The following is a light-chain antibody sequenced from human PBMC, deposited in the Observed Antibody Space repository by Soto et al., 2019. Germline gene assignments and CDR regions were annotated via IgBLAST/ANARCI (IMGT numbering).Light chain of an antibody. V-gene: IGKV1-5*01. J-gene: IGKJ1*01. Sequence: DIQMTQSPSTLSASVGDRVTITCRASQSISSWLAWYQQKPGKAPKLLMYDASSLESGVPSRFSSGGSGTEFPLTITSLQQDYFATYCCQQYNSYPWTFGQGTKVEIK. CDR2: DAS. CDR1: QSISSW. CDR3: QQYNSYPWT.